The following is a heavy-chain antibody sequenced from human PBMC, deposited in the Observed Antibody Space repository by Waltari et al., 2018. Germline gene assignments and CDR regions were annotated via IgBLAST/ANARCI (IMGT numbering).Heavy chain of an antibody. CDR3: ARGVGPIDY. CDR1: GFTFRSYW. J-gene: IGHJ4*02. V-gene: IGHV3-7*01. Sequence: EVQLVESGGGLVQPGGSLRLSCAASGFTFRSYWMSWVRQAPGKGLEWVANIKQDGSEKYYVDSVKGRFTISRDNAKNSLYLQMNSLRAEDTAVYYCARGVGPIDYWGQGTLVTVSS. CDR2: IKQDGSEK. D-gene: IGHD1-26*01.